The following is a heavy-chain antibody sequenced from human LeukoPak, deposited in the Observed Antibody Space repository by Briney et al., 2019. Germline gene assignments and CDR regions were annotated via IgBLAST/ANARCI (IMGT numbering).Heavy chain of an antibody. J-gene: IGHJ4*02. CDR2: INYSGST. CDR3: AREGLSSGYYNY. D-gene: IGHD3-22*01. V-gene: IGHV4-59*01. Sequence: SETLSLTCTVSGGPISSYHRSWIRRPPGKGLEWIGYINYSGSTNYNPSLKSRVTISIDTFKNQFSLRLSPVAAADTAVYYCAREGLSSGYYNYWGQGTLVTVSS. CDR1: GGPISSYH.